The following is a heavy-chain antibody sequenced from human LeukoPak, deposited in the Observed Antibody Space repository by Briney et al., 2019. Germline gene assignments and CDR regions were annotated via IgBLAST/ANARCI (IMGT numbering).Heavy chain of an antibody. V-gene: IGHV1-2*04. Sequence: ASVKVSCKASGYTITDYYLHWVRQAPGQGLEWMGWIIPNTGGTNYAQKFQDWVTMSSDTSISTAYMELSSLRSDDTAVYYCATQAEPTHFDYWGQGTLVTVSS. CDR1: GYTITDYY. D-gene: IGHD1-14*01. CDR3: ATQAEPTHFDY. CDR2: IIPNTGGT. J-gene: IGHJ4*02.